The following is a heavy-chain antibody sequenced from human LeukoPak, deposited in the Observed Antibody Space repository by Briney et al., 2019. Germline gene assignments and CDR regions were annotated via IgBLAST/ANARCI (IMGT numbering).Heavy chain of an antibody. D-gene: IGHD3-9*01. CDR3: AKDPLTGYSNFDY. V-gene: IGHV3-53*01. CDR1: GFTVSSNY. CDR2: IYSGGST. J-gene: IGHJ4*02. Sequence: GGSLRLSCAASGFTVSSNYMSWVRQAPGKGLEWVSVIYSGGSTYYADSVKGRFTISRHNSKNTLYLQMNSLRAEDTAVYYCAKDPLTGYSNFDYWGQGTLVTVSS.